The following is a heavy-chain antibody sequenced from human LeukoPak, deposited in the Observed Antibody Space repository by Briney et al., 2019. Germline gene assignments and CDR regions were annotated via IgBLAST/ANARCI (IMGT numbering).Heavy chain of an antibody. CDR1: GGSISSGDYY. CDR2: IYRSGST. V-gene: IGHV4-30-2*01. D-gene: IGHD6-6*01. CDR3: ARVPTGYSSSAPHGFDP. J-gene: IGHJ5*02. Sequence: PSQTLSLTCTVSGGSISSGDYYWSWIRQPPGKGLEWIGYIYRSGSTYYNPSLKSRVTISVDRSNNQFSLRLSSVTAADTAVYYCARVPTGYSSSAPHGFDPWGQGTLVTVSS.